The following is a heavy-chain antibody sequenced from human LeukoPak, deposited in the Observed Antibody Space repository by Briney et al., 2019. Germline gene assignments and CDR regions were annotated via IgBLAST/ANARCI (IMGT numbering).Heavy chain of an antibody. CDR1: GYTFTSYY. V-gene: IGHV1-46*01. CDR3: ARPNHYYDSSGPTYYFDY. Sequence: ASVKVSCKASGYTFTSYYMHWVRQAPGQGLEWMGIINPSGGSTSYAQKFQGRVTMTRDTSTSTVYMELSSLRSKDTAVYYCARPNHYYDSSGPTYYFDYWGQGTLVTVSS. CDR2: INPSGGST. D-gene: IGHD3-22*01. J-gene: IGHJ4*02.